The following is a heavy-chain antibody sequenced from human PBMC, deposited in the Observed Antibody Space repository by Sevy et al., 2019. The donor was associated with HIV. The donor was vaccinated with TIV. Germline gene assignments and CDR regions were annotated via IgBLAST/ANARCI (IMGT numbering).Heavy chain of an antibody. D-gene: IGHD2-2*01. CDR2: ISSTSSTI. CDR1: GFTFSSHS. V-gene: IGHV3-48*01. J-gene: IGHJ3*02. Sequence: GESLKISCAASGFTFSSHSFNWVRQAPGKGLEWISYISSTSSTIFYADSVMDRFTISRDNAKNSLSLQMNSLRAEDTAVYYCARYLGYCSSTSCPYIFDIWGQGTMVTVSS. CDR3: ARYLGYCSSTSCPYIFDI.